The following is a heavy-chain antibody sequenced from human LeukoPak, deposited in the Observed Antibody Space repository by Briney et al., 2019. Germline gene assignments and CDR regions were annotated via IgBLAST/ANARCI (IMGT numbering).Heavy chain of an antibody. V-gene: IGHV3-21*01. Sequence: GGSLRLPCAVSGFTFSSYSMSWVRLAPGRGLEWVSSISGSGTYKYYADSVKGRFTISRDNAKNSLYLQMNSLRAEDTAVYYCAKGKDSVAGATNDYWGQGTLVTVSS. J-gene: IGHJ4*02. CDR3: AKGKDSVAGATNDY. D-gene: IGHD6-19*01. CDR2: ISGSGTYK. CDR1: GFTFSSYS.